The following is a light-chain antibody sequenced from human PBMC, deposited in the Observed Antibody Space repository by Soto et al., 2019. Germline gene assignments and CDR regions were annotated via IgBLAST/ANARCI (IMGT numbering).Light chain of an antibody. V-gene: IGKV2-30*01. CDR2: KVS. CDR1: QSLLYSDGNTY. CDR3: MQGTHWPLT. J-gene: IGKJ4*01. Sequence: DVVMTQSPLSLPVTLGQPASISCRSSQSLLYSDGNTYLNWCHQRPGQSPRRLIYKVSYRDSGVPDRFSGSGSGTNFTLKISRVEAEDVGVYYCMQGTHWPLTFGGGTKVEIK.